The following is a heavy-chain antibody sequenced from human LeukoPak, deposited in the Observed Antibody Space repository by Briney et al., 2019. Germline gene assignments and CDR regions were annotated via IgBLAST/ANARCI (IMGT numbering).Heavy chain of an antibody. CDR2: ISSSGSTI. V-gene: IGHV3-48*03. D-gene: IGHD6-19*01. CDR3: ARERSSGWFRTYYMDV. J-gene: IGHJ6*03. Sequence: PGGSLRLSCAASGFTFSSYEMNWVRQAPGKGLEWVSYISSSGSTIYYADSVKGRFTISRDNAKNSLYLQMNSLRAEDTAVYYCARERSSGWFRTYYMDVWGKGTTVTVSS. CDR1: GFTFSSYE.